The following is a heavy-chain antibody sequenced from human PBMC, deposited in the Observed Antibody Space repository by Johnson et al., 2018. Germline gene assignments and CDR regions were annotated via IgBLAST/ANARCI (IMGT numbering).Heavy chain of an antibody. CDR3: ARERADAYKEMATDALGSGAFDI. Sequence: QVQLVESGAEVKKPGSSVKVSCKASGGTFSSYAISWVRQAPGQGLEWMGGIIPIFGTANYAQKFQGRVTITADESKSTAYMELSSLRSEDTAVYYCARERADAYKEMATDALGSGAFDIWGQGTMVTVSS. V-gene: IGHV1-69*01. J-gene: IGHJ3*02. D-gene: IGHD5-24*01. CDR2: IIPIFGTA. CDR1: GGTFSSYA.